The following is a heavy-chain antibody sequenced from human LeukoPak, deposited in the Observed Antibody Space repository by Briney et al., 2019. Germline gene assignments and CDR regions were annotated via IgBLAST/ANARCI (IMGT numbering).Heavy chain of an antibody. V-gene: IGHV4-59*01. CDR2: IYYSGST. D-gene: IGHD3-9*01. CDR3: ARRQGYYDILTGYYSNWFDP. CDR1: GGSISSYY. Sequence: SETLSLTCTVPGGSISSYYWSWIRQPPGKGLEWIGYIYYSGSTNYNPSLKSRVTISVDTSKNQFSLKLSSVTAADTAVYYCARRQGYYDILTGYYSNWFDPWGQGTLVTVSS. J-gene: IGHJ5*02.